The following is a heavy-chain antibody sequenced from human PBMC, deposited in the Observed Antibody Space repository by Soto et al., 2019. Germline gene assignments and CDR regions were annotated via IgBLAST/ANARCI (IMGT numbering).Heavy chain of an antibody. Sequence: GGSLRLSCAASGFTFSSYGMHGVRQAPGKGLEWVAVIWYDGNDKYYADFVKGRFTISRDNAKNTVSLQMNSLRAEDTAVYYCARDRHSSSPVHFEYWGQGTMVTVSS. CDR2: IWYDGNDK. V-gene: IGHV3-33*01. CDR3: ARDRHSSSPVHFEY. J-gene: IGHJ4*02. D-gene: IGHD6-6*01. CDR1: GFTFSSYG.